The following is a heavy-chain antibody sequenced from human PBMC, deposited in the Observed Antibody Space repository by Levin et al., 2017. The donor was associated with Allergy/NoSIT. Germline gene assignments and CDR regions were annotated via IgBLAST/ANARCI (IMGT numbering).Heavy chain of an antibody. J-gene: IGHJ4*02. D-gene: IGHD3-10*01. CDR3: AIIWFGESLAFDY. Sequence: PGESLKISCKASGYTFTNFYIHWVRQAPGQGLEWMGWVNPNSGGTNYAQKFQGRVTMTRDTSISTAYMELSRLRSDDTAVYYCAIIWFGESLAFDYWGQGTLVTVSS. CDR2: VNPNSGGT. V-gene: IGHV1-2*02. CDR1: GYTFTNFY.